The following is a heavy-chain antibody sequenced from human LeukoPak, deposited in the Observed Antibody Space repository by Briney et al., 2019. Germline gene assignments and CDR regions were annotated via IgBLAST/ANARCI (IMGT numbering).Heavy chain of an antibody. CDR2: IYPGDSDT. J-gene: IGHJ3*02. Sequence: GESLKISCKGSGYSFTSYWIGWVRQMPGKGLEWMGIIYPGDSDTRYSPSFQGQVTISADKSISTAYLQWSSLKASDTAMYYCARLSGYCSSTSCYTFAFDIWGQGTMVTVSS. D-gene: IGHD2-2*02. CDR1: GYSFTSYW. V-gene: IGHV5-51*01. CDR3: ARLSGYCSSTSCYTFAFDI.